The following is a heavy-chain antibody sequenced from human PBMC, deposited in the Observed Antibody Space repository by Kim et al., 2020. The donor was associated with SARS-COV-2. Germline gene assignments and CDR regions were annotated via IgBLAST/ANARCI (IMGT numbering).Heavy chain of an antibody. D-gene: IGHD1-26*01. J-gene: IGHJ3*02. CDR3: TRELNKWDLHDAFVI. CDR2: IRSKAYGGRT. Sequence: GGSLRLSCTASGFTFGDYAMSWFRQAPGKGLEWVGFIRSKAYGGRTEYAACGKGRLTISRDDSKSIHYLQMTSVKTEDTAVYYCTRELNKWDLHDAFVIWGEEAMVSASS. V-gene: IGHV3-49*03. CDR1: GFTFGDYA.